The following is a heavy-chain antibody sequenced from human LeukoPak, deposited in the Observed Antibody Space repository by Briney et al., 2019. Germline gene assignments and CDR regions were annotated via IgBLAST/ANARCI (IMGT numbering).Heavy chain of an antibody. Sequence: SETLSLTCAVYGWSFSGYYWSWIRQPPGKRLEWIGEINHSGSTNYNPSLTSRIPISVDTSKNQFSLKLSAFTAADTSVDYCAKGFTAYFYYGGQGTVVTVTS. J-gene: IGHJ4*02. CDR3: AKGFTAYFYY. CDR1: GWSFSGYY. D-gene: IGHD3-16*01. CDR2: INHSGST. V-gene: IGHV4-34*01.